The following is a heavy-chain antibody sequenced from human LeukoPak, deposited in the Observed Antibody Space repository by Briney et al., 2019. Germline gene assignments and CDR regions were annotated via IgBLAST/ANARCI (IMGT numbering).Heavy chain of an antibody. CDR1: GFTVSNNY. V-gene: IGHV3-66*01. D-gene: IGHD6-6*01. J-gene: IGHJ6*03. CDR2: IYTAGST. Sequence: PGGSLRLSCAASGFTVSNNYMSWVRQAPGKGLEWVSIIYTAGSTYYADSVKGRFTTSRDNSKNTLYLQMNSLRAEDTAVYYCARDQLGYRLNYMDVWGKGTTVTVSS. CDR3: ARDQLGYRLNYMDV.